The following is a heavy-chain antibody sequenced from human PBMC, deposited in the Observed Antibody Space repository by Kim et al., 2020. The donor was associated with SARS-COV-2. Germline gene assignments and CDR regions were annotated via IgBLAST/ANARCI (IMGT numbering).Heavy chain of an antibody. D-gene: IGHD6-13*01. CDR1: GYSFTSYW. V-gene: IGHV5-51*01. J-gene: IGHJ4*02. CDR3: ARLVRSLPIAAAVLDY. CDR2: IYPGDSDT. Sequence: GESLKISCKGSGYSFTSYWIGWVRQMPGKGLEWMGIIYPGDSDTRYSPSFQGQVTISADKSISTAYLHWSSLKASDTAMYYCARLVRSLPIAAAVLDYWGQGTLVTVSS.